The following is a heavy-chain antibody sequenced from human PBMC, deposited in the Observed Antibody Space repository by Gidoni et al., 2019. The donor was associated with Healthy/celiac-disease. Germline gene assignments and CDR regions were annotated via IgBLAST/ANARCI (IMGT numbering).Heavy chain of an antibody. CDR2: MNPNSGNT. V-gene: IGHV1-8*01. J-gene: IGHJ4*02. CDR1: GYTFTSYD. CDR3: ARGKFGYSSGWYFRPCDY. D-gene: IGHD6-19*01. Sequence: QVQLVQSGAEVKKPGASVTVSCKASGYTFTSYDINWVRQATGQGLEWMGWMNPNSGNTGYAKKFQGRVTMTRNTSISTAYMELSSLRSEDTAVYYCARGKFGYSSGWYFRPCDYWGQGTLVTVSS.